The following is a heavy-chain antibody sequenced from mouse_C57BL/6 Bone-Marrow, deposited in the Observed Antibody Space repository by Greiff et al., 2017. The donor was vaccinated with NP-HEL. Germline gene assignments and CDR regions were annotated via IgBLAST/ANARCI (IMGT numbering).Heavy chain of an antibody. CDR3: ARERGPYAMDY. V-gene: IGHV5-4*01. Sequence: EVKLVESGGGLVKPGGSLKLSCAASGFTFSSYAMSWVRQTPEKRLEWVATISDGGSYTYYPDNVKGRFTISRDNAKNNLYLQISHLKSEDTAMYYCARERGPYAMDYWGQGTSVTVSS. CDR1: GFTFSSYA. J-gene: IGHJ4*01. CDR2: ISDGGSYT.